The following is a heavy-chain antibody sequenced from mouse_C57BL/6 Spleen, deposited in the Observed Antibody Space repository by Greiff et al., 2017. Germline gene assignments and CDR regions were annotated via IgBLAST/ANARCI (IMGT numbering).Heavy chain of an antibody. CDR3: ARHRGYFYSMDN. J-gene: IGHJ4*01. CDR2: IDPADSYT. V-gene: IGHV1-59*01. CDR1: GYTFTSYW. Sequence: VQLQQPGAELVRPGTSVKLSCTASGYTFTSYWMHWVKQRPGQGLEWIGVIDPADSYTNYNQKFKGKATLTADTSSSTAYMQLSSLTSEDSAVYYCARHRGYFYSMDNWGQGASVTVSS. D-gene: IGHD2-3*01.